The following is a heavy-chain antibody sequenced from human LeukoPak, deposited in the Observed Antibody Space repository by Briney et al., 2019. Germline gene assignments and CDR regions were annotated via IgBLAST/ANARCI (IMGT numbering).Heavy chain of an antibody. CDR3: ARVGTGRNYNNYGMDV. Sequence: SETLSLTCTVSGDSISSSDYYWSWIRQPPGKGLEWIGYIYYSGSTYYNPSLKSRVTISVDTSKNQFSLKLGSVTAADTAVYYCARVGTGRNYNNYGMDVWGQGTTVTVSS. CDR2: IYYSGST. D-gene: IGHD1-7*01. J-gene: IGHJ6*02. CDR1: GDSISSSDYY. V-gene: IGHV4-30-4*01.